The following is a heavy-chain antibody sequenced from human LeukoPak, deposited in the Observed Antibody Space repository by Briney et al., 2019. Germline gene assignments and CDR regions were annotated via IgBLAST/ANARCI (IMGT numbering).Heavy chain of an antibody. D-gene: IGHD2-21*02. J-gene: IGHJ4*02. CDR3: AKDYCRGGDCPLPFFDS. V-gene: IGHV3-23*01. CDR1: GFTLSEHA. Sequence: GGSLRLSCAVSGFTLSEHAMSWVRQAPGEGLEWVSGVIDVGDTYYADSVKGRFTISRDSSKNTLYLQMNSLRAEDTATYYCAKDYCRGGDCPLPFFDSWGQGTLVTVSS. CDR2: VIDVGDT.